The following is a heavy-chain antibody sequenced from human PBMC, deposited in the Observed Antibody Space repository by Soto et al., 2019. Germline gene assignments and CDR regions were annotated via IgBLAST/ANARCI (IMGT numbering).Heavy chain of an antibody. D-gene: IGHD2-21*01. CDR1: GGSISSGGYS. J-gene: IGHJ4*02. V-gene: IGHV4-30-2*01. Sequence: PSETLSLTCAVSGGSISSGGYSWSWIRQPPGKGLEWIGYIYHSGSTYYNPPLKSRVTISVDRSKNQFSLKLSSVTAADTAVYYCARGTGDRGYFDYWGQGTLVTVSS. CDR3: ARGTGDRGYFDY. CDR2: IYHSGST.